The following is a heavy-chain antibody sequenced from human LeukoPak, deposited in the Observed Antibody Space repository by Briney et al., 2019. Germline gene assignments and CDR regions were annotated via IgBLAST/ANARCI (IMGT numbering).Heavy chain of an antibody. D-gene: IGHD1-26*01. Sequence: PGGSLRLSCAASGFTFSNYWMHWVRQAPGKGRGWVSCINGDGSMPTYADPVKGRFTISRDNAKNTLSLHMNSLRAGDTGVYYCARDGGTYSPKAYWGQGTLVTVSS. CDR3: ARDGGTYSPKAY. V-gene: IGHV3-74*01. CDR2: INGDGSMP. J-gene: IGHJ4*02. CDR1: GFTFSNYW.